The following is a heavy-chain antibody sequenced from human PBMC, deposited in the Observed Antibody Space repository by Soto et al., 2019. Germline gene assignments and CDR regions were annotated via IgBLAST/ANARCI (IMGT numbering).Heavy chain of an antibody. Sequence: EVQLLESGGGLVQPGGSLRLSCAASGFTFSTFAMSWVRQRPGKGLEWVSGISGSGGSTDYADSLKGRFTISRDNSNNTLDLQMSSLRVEDTAVYYCAKGRSGGTYSGAILPFDYWGQGTLVTVSS. CDR3: AKGRSGGTYSGAILPFDY. V-gene: IGHV3-23*01. CDR1: GFTFSTFA. J-gene: IGHJ4*02. D-gene: IGHD1-26*01. CDR2: ISGSGGST.